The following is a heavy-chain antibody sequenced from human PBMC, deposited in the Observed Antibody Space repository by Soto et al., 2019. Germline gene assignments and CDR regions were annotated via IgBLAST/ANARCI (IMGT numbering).Heavy chain of an antibody. CDR2: IIPIFGTA. Sequence: GASVKVSCKASGVTFSSYAISWVRQAPGQGLEWMGGIIPIFGTANYAQKFQGRVTITADESTSTAYMELSSLRSEDTAVYYCAREYSGSPTVWFGPWGQGTLVTVSS. CDR3: AREYSGSPTVWFGP. J-gene: IGHJ5*02. CDR1: GVTFSSYA. V-gene: IGHV1-69*13. D-gene: IGHD1-26*01.